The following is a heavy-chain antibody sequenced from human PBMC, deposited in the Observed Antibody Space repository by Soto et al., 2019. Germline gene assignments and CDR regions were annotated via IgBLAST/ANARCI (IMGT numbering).Heavy chain of an antibody. D-gene: IGHD5-18*01. CDR3: ARAGYSYGYWWFDP. V-gene: IGHV4-31*03. Sequence: SETLSLTCTVSGGSISSGGYYWSWIRQHPGKGLEWIGYIYYSGSTYYNPSLKSRDTISVDKSKNQISLKLNSVTAADTAVYYCARAGYSYGYWWFDPWGQGTLVTVSS. CDR1: GGSISSGGYY. CDR2: IYYSGST. J-gene: IGHJ5*02.